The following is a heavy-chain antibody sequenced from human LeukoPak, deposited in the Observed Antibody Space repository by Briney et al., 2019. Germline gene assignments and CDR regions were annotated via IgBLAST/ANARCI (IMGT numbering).Heavy chain of an antibody. CDR2: IIPIFGTA. D-gene: IGHD5-18*01. CDR1: GGTFSSYA. J-gene: IGHJ4*02. Sequence: SVKVSCKASGGTFSSYAISWVRQAPGQRLEWMGRIIPIFGTANYAQKFQGSVTITTDESTSTAYMELSSLRSEDTAVYYCARALSDTAMDYYFDYWGQGTLVTVSS. CDR3: ARALSDTAMDYYFDY. V-gene: IGHV1-69*05.